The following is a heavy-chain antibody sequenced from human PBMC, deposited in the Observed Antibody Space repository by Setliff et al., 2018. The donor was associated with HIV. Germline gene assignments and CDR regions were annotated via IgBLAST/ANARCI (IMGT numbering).Heavy chain of an antibody. J-gene: IGHJ4*01. CDR1: GYTFTTYS. CDR2: INVGKGDT. Sequence: GASVKVSCKASGYTFTTYSLHWVRQAPGHSLGWVGWINVGKGDTKYSQELQDRVTLTRDTSANTAYMELSGLRSDDTAVYFCVRGALLAAFDFDYWGQGTLVTVSS. V-gene: IGHV1-3*01. D-gene: IGHD3-10*01. CDR3: VRGALLAAFDFDY.